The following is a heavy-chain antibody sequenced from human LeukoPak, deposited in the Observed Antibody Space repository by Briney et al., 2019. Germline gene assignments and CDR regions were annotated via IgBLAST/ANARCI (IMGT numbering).Heavy chain of an antibody. CDR1: GYTFTSYY. CDR2: INPSGGST. J-gene: IGHJ5*02. CDR3: ARVKSGSSGWYSEFDP. D-gene: IGHD6-19*01. V-gene: IGHV1-46*01. Sequence: ASVKVSCKASGYTFTSYYMHWVRQAPGQGLEWMGIINPSGGSTSYAQKFQGRVTMTRETSTSTVYMELSSLRSEDTAVYYCARVKSGSSGWYSEFDPWGQGTLVTVSS.